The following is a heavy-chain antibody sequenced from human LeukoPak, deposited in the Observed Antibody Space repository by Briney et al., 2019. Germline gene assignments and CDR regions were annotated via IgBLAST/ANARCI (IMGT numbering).Heavy chain of an antibody. CDR2: INPNSGGT. CDR3: ASVVVVAANDAFDI. Sequence: ASVKVSCKASRYTFTGYYMHWVRQAPGQGLEWMGWINPNSGGTNYAEKFQGRVTMTRDTSISTAYMELSRLRSDDTAVYYCASVVVVAANDAFDIWGQGTMVTVSS. J-gene: IGHJ3*02. CDR1: RYTFTGYY. D-gene: IGHD2-15*01. V-gene: IGHV1-2*02.